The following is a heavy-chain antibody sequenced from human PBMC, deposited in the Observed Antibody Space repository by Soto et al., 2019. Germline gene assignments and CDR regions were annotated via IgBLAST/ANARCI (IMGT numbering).Heavy chain of an antibody. V-gene: IGHV6-1*01. J-gene: IGHJ6*02. CDR3: ARVSGGWYGYYYGMDV. D-gene: IGHD6-19*01. Sequence: SPTLSLTCAISGDSVSSTSAAWNWIRQSPSRGLEWLGRTYYRSKWYNDYAVSVKSRITINPDTSKNQCSLQLNSVTPEDTAVYYCARVSGGWYGYYYGMDVWGQGTTVTVSS. CDR1: GDSVSSTSAA. CDR2: TYYRSKWYN.